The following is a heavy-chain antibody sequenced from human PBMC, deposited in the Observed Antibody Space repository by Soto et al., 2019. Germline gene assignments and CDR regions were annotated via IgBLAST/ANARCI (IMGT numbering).Heavy chain of an antibody. CDR2: VSGRGDTT. J-gene: IGHJ4*02. CDR1: GFTYTNYA. Sequence: PGGSLRLSCVASGFTYTNYAMAWVRQAPGKGLEWVASVSGRGDTTYYADSVKGRFTISRDNSKNTLYLTMRSLRAEDTALYYCAKEYHEYDFWSGYFAPFDYWGQGTPVTVSS. V-gene: IGHV3-23*01. CDR3: AKEYHEYDFWSGYFAPFDY. D-gene: IGHD3-3*01.